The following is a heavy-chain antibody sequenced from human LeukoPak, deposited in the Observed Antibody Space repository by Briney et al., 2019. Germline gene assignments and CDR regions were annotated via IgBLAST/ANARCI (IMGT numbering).Heavy chain of an antibody. CDR1: GYTFTGYY. Sequence: ASVKVSCKAFGYTFTGYYMHWVRQAPGQGLEWMGWINPNSGGTNYAQKFQGRVTMTRDTSISTAYMELSRLRSDDTAVYYCARGSGYHFNHFDYWGQGTLVTVSS. V-gene: IGHV1-2*02. CDR3: ARGSGYHFNHFDY. CDR2: INPNSGGT. D-gene: IGHD3-22*01. J-gene: IGHJ4*02.